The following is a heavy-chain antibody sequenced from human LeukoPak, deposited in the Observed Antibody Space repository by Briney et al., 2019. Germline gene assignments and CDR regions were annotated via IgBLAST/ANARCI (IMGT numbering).Heavy chain of an antibody. Sequence: ASVKVSCKASGYTFTSYGISWVRQAPGQGLEWMGWISAYNGNTNYAQKLQGRVTMTTDTSTSTAYMELRSLRSDDTAVYYWARDSDVLHAFDIWGQGTMVTVSS. V-gene: IGHV1-18*01. J-gene: IGHJ3*02. CDR2: ISAYNGNT. D-gene: IGHD3-10*01. CDR3: ARDSDVLHAFDI. CDR1: GYTFTSYG.